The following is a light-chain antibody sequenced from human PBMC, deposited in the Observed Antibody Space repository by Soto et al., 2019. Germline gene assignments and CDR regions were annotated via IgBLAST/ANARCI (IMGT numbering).Light chain of an antibody. CDR3: QQYNNWPPIFT. CDR2: GVS. V-gene: IGKV3-15*01. Sequence: EIVMTQSPATLSVSPGERATLSCRASQSVSSNLAWYQQKPGQAPPLLIFGVSTRATGIPARFSGSGSGTEFTLTISSLQSEDFAVYYCQQYNNWPPIFTFGPGTKVDIK. CDR1: QSVSSN. J-gene: IGKJ3*01.